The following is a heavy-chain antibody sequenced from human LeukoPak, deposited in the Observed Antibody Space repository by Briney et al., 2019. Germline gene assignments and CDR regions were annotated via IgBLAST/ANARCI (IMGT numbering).Heavy chain of an antibody. J-gene: IGHJ3*02. CDR2: ISYDGSNE. CDR3: ARDLAVTDAFDI. CDR1: GFTFSSYA. V-gene: IGHV3-30*04. Sequence: GRSLRLSCAASGFTFSSYAMHWVRQAPGKGLEWVAVISYDGSNEYYADSVKGRFTISRDNSKNTLYLQMNSLRAEDTAVYYCARDLAVTDAFDIWGQGTMVTVSS.